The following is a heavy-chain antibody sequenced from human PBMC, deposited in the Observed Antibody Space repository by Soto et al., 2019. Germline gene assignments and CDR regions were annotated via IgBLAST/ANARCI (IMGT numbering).Heavy chain of an antibody. CDR3: LRFPFLDTSAQGY. V-gene: IGHV3-7*01. CDR2: INQDGSVK. D-gene: IGHD3-22*01. CDR1: GFTFRTYW. Sequence: GGSLRLSCAASGFTFRTYWMNWVRQAPGKGLEWVAKINQDGSVKYYVDSVRGRFTISRDNAKNSLVLQMNSLRAEDTALYYCLRFPFLDTSAQGYWGQGTLVTVSS. J-gene: IGHJ4*02.